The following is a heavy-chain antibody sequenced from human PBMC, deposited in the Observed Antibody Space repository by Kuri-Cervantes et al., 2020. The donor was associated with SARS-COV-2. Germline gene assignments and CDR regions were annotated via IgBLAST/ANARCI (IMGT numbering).Heavy chain of an antibody. Sequence: SDTLSLTCTVPGGSISSSSYSWSWIRQPPGKGLEWNGEINHSGSTNYNPSLKSRVTISVDTSKNQFSLKLSSVTAADTAVYYCARGEVGEAYYDFWSGYYSGCVDYWGQGTLVTVSS. CDR3: ARGEVGEAYYDFWSGYYSGCVDY. CDR2: INHSGST. J-gene: IGHJ4*02. V-gene: IGHV4-39*07. D-gene: IGHD3-3*01. CDR1: GGSISSSSYS.